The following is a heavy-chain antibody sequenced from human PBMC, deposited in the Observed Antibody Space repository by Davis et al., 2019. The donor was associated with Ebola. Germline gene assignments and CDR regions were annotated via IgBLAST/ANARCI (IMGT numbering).Heavy chain of an antibody. CDR3: ARAPNYDVLTGTSSYYFDY. Sequence: ASVKVSCKSSGYTSTSYGLVWVRQAPGLGLEWMGWISGFNTNTNFAQKFQGRVTVSKDTSTNTAYMDLRSLTSDDTAIYYCARAPNYDVLTGTSSYYFDYWGQGTLVTVPS. CDR2: ISGFNTNT. CDR1: GYTSTSYG. D-gene: IGHD3-9*01. V-gene: IGHV1-18*04. J-gene: IGHJ4*02.